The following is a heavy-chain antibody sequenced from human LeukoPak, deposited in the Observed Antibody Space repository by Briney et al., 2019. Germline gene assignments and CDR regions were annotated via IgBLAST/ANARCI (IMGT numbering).Heavy chain of an antibody. J-gene: IGHJ4*02. CDR2: IKQDGSEK. D-gene: IGHD3-9*01. CDR1: GFTFSSYW. CDR3: ANLVDILGLYYFDY. V-gene: IGHV3-7*01. Sequence: PGGSLRLSCAASGFTFSSYWMSWVRQAPGKGLEWVANIKQDGSEKYYVDSVKGRFTISRDNAKNSLYLQMNSLRAEDTAVYYCANLVDILGLYYFDYWGQGTLVTVSS.